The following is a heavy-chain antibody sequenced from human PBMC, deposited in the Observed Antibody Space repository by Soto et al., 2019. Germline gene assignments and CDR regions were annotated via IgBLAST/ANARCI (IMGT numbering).Heavy chain of an antibody. J-gene: IGHJ6*02. CDR3: ARGGAYYGSGSYYSGRNYYYYYGMDV. D-gene: IGHD3-10*01. V-gene: IGHV4-34*01. CDR2: INHSGST. CDR1: GGAFSGYY. Sequence: SETLSLTCAVYGGAFSGYYWSWIRQPPGKGLEWIGEINHSGSTNYNPSLKSRVTISVDTSKNQFSLKLSSVTAADTAVYYCARGGAYYGSGSYYSGRNYYYYYGMDVWGQGTTVTVSS.